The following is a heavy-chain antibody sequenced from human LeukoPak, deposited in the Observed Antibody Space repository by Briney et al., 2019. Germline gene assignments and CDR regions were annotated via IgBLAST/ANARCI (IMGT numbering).Heavy chain of an antibody. CDR1: GGSISSGGYY. CDR3: AREDRDYLNWFDP. D-gene: IGHD4-17*01. J-gene: IGHJ5*02. Sequence: SETLSLTCTVSGGSISSGGYYWSWIRQHPGKGLEWIGYIYYSGSTYYNPSLKSRVTISADTSKNQFSLKLSSVTAADTAVYYCAREDRDYLNWFDPWGQGTLVTVSS. V-gene: IGHV4-31*03. CDR2: IYYSGST.